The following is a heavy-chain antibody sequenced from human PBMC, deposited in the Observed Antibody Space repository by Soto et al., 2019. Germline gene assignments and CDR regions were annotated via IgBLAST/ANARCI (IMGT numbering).Heavy chain of an antibody. CDR2: INHSGST. CDR3: ARGSPRQGIVASHETNWFDP. V-gene: IGHV4-34*01. J-gene: IGHJ5*02. D-gene: IGHD1-26*01. CDR1: GGSFSGYY. Sequence: SETLSLTCAVYGGSFSGYYWSWIRQPPGKGLEWIGEINHSGSTNYNPSLKSRVTISVDTSKNQFSLKLSSVTAADTAVYYCARGSPRQGIVASHETNWFDPWGQGTLVTVSS.